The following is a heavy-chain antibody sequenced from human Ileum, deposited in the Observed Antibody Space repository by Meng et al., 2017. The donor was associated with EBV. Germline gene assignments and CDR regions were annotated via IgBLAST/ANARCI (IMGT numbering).Heavy chain of an antibody. CDR3: AREARSSGYHPGIGP. D-gene: IGHD3-22*01. V-gene: IGHV4-34*02. Sequence: VHLQQLGEGFFKPSGNLSPTCAVYGGFFSGYYWSWIRQSPGKGLEWIGEINHSGSTNYNPSLKSRVTISVDTSKNQFSLKLTSVTAADTAVYYCAREARSSGYHPGIGPWGQGTLVTVSS. CDR1: GGFFSGYY. J-gene: IGHJ5*02. CDR2: INHSGST.